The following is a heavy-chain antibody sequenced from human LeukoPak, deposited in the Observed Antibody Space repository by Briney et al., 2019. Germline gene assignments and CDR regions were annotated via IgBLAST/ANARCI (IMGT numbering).Heavy chain of an antibody. J-gene: IGHJ5*02. CDR3: ARSHIGYCSSTSCPAAWFDP. CDR2: IIPIFGTA. CDR1: GGTFSSYA. V-gene: IGHV1-69*05. D-gene: IGHD2-2*01. Sequence: SVKVSCKASGGTFSSYAISWVRQAPGQGLEWMGRIIPIFGTANYAQKFHGRVTITTDESTSPVYMELSSLRSEDTAVYYCARSHIGYCSSTSCPAAWFDPWGQGTLVTVSS.